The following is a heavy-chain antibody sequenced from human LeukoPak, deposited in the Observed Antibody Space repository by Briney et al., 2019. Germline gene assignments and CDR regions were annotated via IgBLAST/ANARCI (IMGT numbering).Heavy chain of an antibody. Sequence: GASVKVSCKASGYTFTSYYMRWVRQAPGQGLEWMGIINPSGGSTSYAQKFQGRVTMTRDTSTSTVYMELSSLRSEDTAVYYCARGPIYCSSTSCSPRYYFDYWGQGTLVTVSS. D-gene: IGHD2-2*01. CDR2: INPSGGST. CDR3: ARGPIYCSSTSCSPRYYFDY. CDR1: GYTFTSYY. J-gene: IGHJ4*02. V-gene: IGHV1-46*01.